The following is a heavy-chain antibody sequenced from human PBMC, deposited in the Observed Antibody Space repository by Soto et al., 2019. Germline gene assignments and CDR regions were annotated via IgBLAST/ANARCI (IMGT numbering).Heavy chain of an antibody. CDR1: GGTFSSYA. D-gene: IGHD1-26*01. Sequence: QVQLVQSGAEVKKPGSSVKVSCKASGGTFSSYAISWVRQAPGQGLEWMGGLIPIFGKANYAEKFQGRVTSTADESTSTAYMELSSLRSEDTAVYCCARGASYWMFDFWGQGTPVTVSS. J-gene: IGHJ4*02. CDR2: LIPIFGKA. V-gene: IGHV1-69*12. CDR3: ARGASYWMFDF.